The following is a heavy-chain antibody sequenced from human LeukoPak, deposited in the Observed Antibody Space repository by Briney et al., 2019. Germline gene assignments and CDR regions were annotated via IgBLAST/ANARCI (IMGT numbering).Heavy chain of an antibody. V-gene: IGHV1-2*02. CDR3: ARDRGWVPAASVYYYMDV. CDR2: INPNSGGT. CDR1: GYTFTGYY. J-gene: IGHJ6*03. D-gene: IGHD2-2*01. Sequence: GASVKVSCKASGYTFTGYYMRWVRQAPGQGLEWMGWINPNSGGTNYAQKFQGRVTMTRDTSISTAYMELSRLRSDDTAVYYCARDRGWVPAASVYYYMDVWGKGTTVTISS.